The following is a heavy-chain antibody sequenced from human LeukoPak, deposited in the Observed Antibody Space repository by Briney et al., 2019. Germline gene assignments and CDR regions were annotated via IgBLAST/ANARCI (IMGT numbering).Heavy chain of an antibody. J-gene: IGHJ4*02. CDR2: IYYSGST. V-gene: IGHV4-39*01. Sequence: SETLSLTCTVSGGSISSSSYYWGWIRQPPGKGLEWIGSIYYSGSTYYNPSLKIRVTISVDTSKDQFSLKLSSVTAADTAVYYCASDRLRFFDWCYWGQGPLVTVSS. CDR1: GGSISSSSYY. D-gene: IGHD3-9*01. CDR3: ASDRLRFFDWCY.